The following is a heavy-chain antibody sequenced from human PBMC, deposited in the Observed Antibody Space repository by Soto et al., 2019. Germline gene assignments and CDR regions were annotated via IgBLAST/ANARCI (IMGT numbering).Heavy chain of an antibody. CDR2: ISAYNGNT. J-gene: IGHJ4*02. CDR3: ARDRYYDFWSGPTPGYSGYDSSFDY. CDR1: GYTFTSYG. Sequence: ASVKVSCKASGYTFTSYGISWVRQAPGQGLEWMGWISAYNGNTNYAQKLQGRVTMTTDTSTSTAYMELRSLRSDDTAVYYCARDRYYDFWSGPTPGYSGYDSSFDYWGQGTLVTVSS. D-gene: IGHD3-3*01. V-gene: IGHV1-18*01.